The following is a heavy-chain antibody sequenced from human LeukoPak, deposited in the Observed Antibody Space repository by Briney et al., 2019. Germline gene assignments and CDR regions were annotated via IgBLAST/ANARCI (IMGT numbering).Heavy chain of an antibody. Sequence: ASVKVSRKASGYTFTGYYMHWVRQAPGQGLEWMGWINPNSGGTNYAQKFQGRVTMTRDTSISTAYMELSRLRSDDTAVYYCARVTRSSWSWIFDYWGQGTLVTVSS. J-gene: IGHJ4*02. CDR1: GYTFTGYY. V-gene: IGHV1-2*02. CDR2: INPNSGGT. D-gene: IGHD6-13*01. CDR3: ARVTRSSWSWIFDY.